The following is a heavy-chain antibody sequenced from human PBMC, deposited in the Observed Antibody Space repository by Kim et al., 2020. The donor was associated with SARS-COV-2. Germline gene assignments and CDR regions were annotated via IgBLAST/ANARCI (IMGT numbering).Heavy chain of an antibody. CDR1: GGSISSGGYH. CDR2: IYYSGST. J-gene: IGHJ3*02. Sequence: SETLSLTCTVSGGSISSGGYHWSWIRQHPGKGLEWIGYIYYSGSTYYNPSLKSRVTISVDTSKNQFSLKLSSVTAADTAVYYCARDKGKYGDYENAFDI. D-gene: IGHD4-17*01. CDR3: ARDKGKYGDYENAFDI. V-gene: IGHV4-31*03.